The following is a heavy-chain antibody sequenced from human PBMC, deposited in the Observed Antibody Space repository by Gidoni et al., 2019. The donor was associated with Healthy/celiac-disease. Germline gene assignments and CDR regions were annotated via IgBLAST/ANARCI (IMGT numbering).Heavy chain of an antibody. V-gene: IGHV3-53*01. Sequence: EVQLVESGGGLIQPGGSLRLSCAASGFTVSSNYMRWVRQAPGKGLAWVSVIYSGGSTYYADSVKGRFTISRDNSKNTLYLQKNSLRAEDTAVYYCAREGINYGSGSPSPYYYGMDVWGQGTTVTVSS. D-gene: IGHD3-10*01. CDR1: GFTVSSNY. CDR2: IYSGGST. CDR3: AREGINYGSGSPSPYYYGMDV. J-gene: IGHJ6*02.